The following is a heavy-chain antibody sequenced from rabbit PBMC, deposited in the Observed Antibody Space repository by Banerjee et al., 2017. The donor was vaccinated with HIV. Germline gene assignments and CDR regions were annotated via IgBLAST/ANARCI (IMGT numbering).Heavy chain of an antibody. D-gene: IGHD7-1*01. CDR2: LYVGSGDT. J-gene: IGHJ4*01. CDR3: ARGGFSVYNL. V-gene: IGHV1S40*01. CDR1: GFSFSSNA. Sequence: QSLEESGGDLVKPGASLTLTCTASGFSFSSNAMCWVRQAPGKGLEWIACLYVGSGDTYYASWAKGRFTISKTSSTTVTLQMTSLTAADTATYFCARGGFSVYNLWGQGTLVTVS.